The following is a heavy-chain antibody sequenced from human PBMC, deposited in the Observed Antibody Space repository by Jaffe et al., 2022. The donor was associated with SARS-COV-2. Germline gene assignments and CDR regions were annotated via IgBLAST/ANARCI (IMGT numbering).Heavy chain of an antibody. V-gene: IGHV4-34*01. D-gene: IGHD2-15*01. J-gene: IGHJ2*01. CDR1: GGSFSGYY. Sequence: QVQLQQWGAGLLKPSETLSLTCAVYGGSFSGYYWSWIRQPPGKGLEWIGEINHSGSTNYNPSLKSRVTISVDTSKNQFSLKLSSVTAADTAVYYCARVGSSPRNWYFDLWGRGTLVTVSS. CDR3: ARVGSSPRNWYFDL. CDR2: INHSGST.